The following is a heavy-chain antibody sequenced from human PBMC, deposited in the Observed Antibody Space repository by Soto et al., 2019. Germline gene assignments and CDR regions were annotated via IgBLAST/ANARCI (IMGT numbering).Heavy chain of an antibody. CDR2: IDTGGGT. J-gene: IGHJ4*02. CDR1: GLTVSTNP. CDR3: AGDGSGH. Sequence: EVQLVESGGGLVQPGGSLRLSCAASGLTVSTNPMSWVRQAPGKGLEWVSVIDTGGGTHYADSVKGRFTISRDNSKNTVNIQMNSLRPEDTAVYYCAGDGSGHWGQGTLVTVSS. V-gene: IGHV3-66*01.